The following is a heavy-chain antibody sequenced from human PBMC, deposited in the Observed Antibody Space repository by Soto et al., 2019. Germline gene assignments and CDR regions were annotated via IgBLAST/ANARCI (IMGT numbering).Heavy chain of an antibody. CDR3: ARESWAYCGGDCYHFDY. CDR1: GGSVSSGSYY. Sequence: KASETLSLTCTVSGGSVSSGSYYWSWIRQPPGKGLEWIGYIYYSGSTNYNPSLKSRVTISVDTSKNQFSLKLSSVTAADTAVYYCARESWAYCGGDCYHFDYWGQGTLVTVSS. J-gene: IGHJ4*02. V-gene: IGHV4-61*01. D-gene: IGHD2-21*02. CDR2: IYYSGST.